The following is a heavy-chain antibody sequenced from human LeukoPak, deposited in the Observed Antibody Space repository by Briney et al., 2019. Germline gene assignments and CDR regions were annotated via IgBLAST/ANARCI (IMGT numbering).Heavy chain of an antibody. J-gene: IGHJ4*02. CDR2: INQDGSEK. Sequence: PGGSLRLSCAASGFTFSSYWMNWVRQAPGKGLEWVASINQDGSEKYYLDSVKGRFTISRDNAKNSLYLQMNSLTDEDTAVYSCARDGVRDGLYFDRWGQGTLVTVSS. CDR1: GFTFSSYW. V-gene: IGHV3-7*01. D-gene: IGHD5-24*01. CDR3: ARDGVRDGLYFDR.